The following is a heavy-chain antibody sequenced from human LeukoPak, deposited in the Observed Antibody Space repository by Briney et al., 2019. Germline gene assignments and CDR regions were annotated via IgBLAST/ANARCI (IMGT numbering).Heavy chain of an antibody. CDR3: ARVNSSRPTTYYFDY. V-gene: IGHV4-4*02. Sequence: SETLSLTCVFSGDSISDDSVNKNNWLNWVRQAPGKGLEWIGDVSLDGITNYNPSLLGRVTISLDESAKQVSLRLTSVTAADTAVYYCARVNSSRPTTYYFDYWGQGTLVTVSS. CDR2: VSLDGIT. J-gene: IGHJ4*02. D-gene: IGHD6-6*01. CDR1: GDSISDDSVNKNNW.